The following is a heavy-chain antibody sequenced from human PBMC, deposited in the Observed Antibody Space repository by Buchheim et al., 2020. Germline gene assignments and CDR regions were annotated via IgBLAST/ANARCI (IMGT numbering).Heavy chain of an antibody. CDR1: GGSISSSSYY. Sequence: QLQLQESGPGLVKPSETLSLTCTVSGGSISSSSYYWGWIRQPPGKGLEWIGSIYYSGSTYYNPSLKSRVTISVDTSKNQFSLKLSSVTAADTAVYYCARSLTGGLFRNYYYGMDVWGQGTT. J-gene: IGHJ6*02. V-gene: IGHV4-39*01. CDR3: ARSLTGGLFRNYYYGMDV. CDR2: IYYSGST. D-gene: IGHD3-10*01.